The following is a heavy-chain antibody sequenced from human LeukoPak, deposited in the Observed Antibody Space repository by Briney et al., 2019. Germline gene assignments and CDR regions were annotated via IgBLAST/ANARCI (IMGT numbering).Heavy chain of an antibody. Sequence: SGGSLRLSCAASGFTFSSYAMSWVRQAPGKGLEWVSAISGSGGSTYYADSVKGRFTISRDNSKNTLYLQMNSLRAEDTAVYYCAKDLQLWLRGGFWDYWGQGNLVAVSS. D-gene: IGHD5-18*01. CDR3: AKDLQLWLRGGFWDY. V-gene: IGHV3-23*01. CDR2: ISGSGGST. J-gene: IGHJ4*02. CDR1: GFTFSSYA.